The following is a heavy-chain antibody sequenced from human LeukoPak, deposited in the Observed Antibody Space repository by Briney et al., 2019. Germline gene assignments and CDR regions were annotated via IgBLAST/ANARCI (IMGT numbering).Heavy chain of an antibody. CDR3: AKDPEIVGATDSDY. J-gene: IGHJ4*02. Sequence: GSLRLSCAASGFTFSSYAMSWVRQAPGKGLEWVSAISGSGGSTYYADSVKGRFTISRDNSKNTLYLQMNSLRAEDTAVYYCAKDPEIVGATDSDYWGQGTLVTVSS. D-gene: IGHD1-26*01. CDR2: ISGSGGST. CDR1: GFTFSSYA. V-gene: IGHV3-23*01.